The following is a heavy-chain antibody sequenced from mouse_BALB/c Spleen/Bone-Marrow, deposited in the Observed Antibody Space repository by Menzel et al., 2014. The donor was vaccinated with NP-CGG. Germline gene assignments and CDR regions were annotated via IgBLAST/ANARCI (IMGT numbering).Heavy chain of an antibody. V-gene: IGHV1S56*01. D-gene: IGHD1-2*01. CDR1: GNTFTSYD. CDR3: VRSRLRDWYFDV. Sequence: VKLQESGVELVKPGASVKLSCKASGNTFTSYDINWVRQRPEQGLEWIGCIFPGDSTTKYNEKFKGKATLSTDKSSSTVHMQLSRLTSEDSAVYFCVRSRLRDWYFDVWGAGTTVTTSS. CDR2: IFPGDSTT. J-gene: IGHJ1*01.